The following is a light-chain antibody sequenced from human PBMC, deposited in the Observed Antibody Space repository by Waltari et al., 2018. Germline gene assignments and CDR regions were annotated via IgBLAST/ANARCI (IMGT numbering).Light chain of an antibody. CDR3: QQRSNWYT. CDR2: DTT. J-gene: IGKJ2*01. V-gene: IGKV3-11*01. Sequence: EIVLTQSPATLSLSPGERATLSCRASQKVSSFLAWYQQKRGQAPRLLIYDTTHRAAGIPARFSGSGSGTDFTLTISSLEPEDFAVYYCQQRSNWYTFGQGTNLEIK. CDR1: QKVSSF.